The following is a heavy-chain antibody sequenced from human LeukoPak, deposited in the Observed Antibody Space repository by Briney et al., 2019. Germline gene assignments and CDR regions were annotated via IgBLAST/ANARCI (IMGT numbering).Heavy chain of an antibody. J-gene: IGHJ4*02. D-gene: IGHD6-13*01. CDR2: VSSDGSIK. CDR3: ARGYSSSWLGYFDY. Sequence: GGSLRLSCVASGFTFSSYGIHWVRQAPRKGLEWVAVVSSDGSIKYNADSVKGRFTISRDTSKNTVYLQMNSLGAEDTAFYYCARGYSSSWLGYFDYWGQGTLVTVSS. V-gene: IGHV3-30*03. CDR1: GFTFSSYG.